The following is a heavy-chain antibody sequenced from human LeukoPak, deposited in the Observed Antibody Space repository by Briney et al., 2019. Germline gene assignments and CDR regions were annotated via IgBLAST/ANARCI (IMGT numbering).Heavy chain of an antibody. J-gene: IGHJ4*02. D-gene: IGHD3-22*01. Sequence: SVKVSRKASGGTFSSYAISWVRQAPGQGLEWMGGIIPIFGTANYAQKFQGRVTITADESTSTAYMELSSLRSEDTAVYYCARVNYYDPSFDYWGQGTLVTVSS. CDR3: ARVNYYDPSFDY. V-gene: IGHV1-69*13. CDR2: IIPIFGTA. CDR1: GGTFSSYA.